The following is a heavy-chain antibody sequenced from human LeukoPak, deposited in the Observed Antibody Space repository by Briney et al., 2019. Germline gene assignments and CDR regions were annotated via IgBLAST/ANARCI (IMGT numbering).Heavy chain of an antibody. Sequence: GRSLRLTCAASGFTFSSYGMHWVRQGPGKGLEWVTFIWYDGTDKNYADSVKGRFTISRDNSKNTLYLQMNSLRAEDTAVYYYARSGSTYYYGMDVWGQGTTVTVSS. V-gene: IGHV3-33*01. CDR3: ARSGSTYYYGMDV. D-gene: IGHD3-10*01. CDR2: IWYDGTDK. CDR1: GFTFSSYG. J-gene: IGHJ6*02.